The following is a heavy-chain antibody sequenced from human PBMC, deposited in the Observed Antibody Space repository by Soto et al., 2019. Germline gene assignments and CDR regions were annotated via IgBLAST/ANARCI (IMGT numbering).Heavy chain of an antibody. CDR1: GYTFTSYY. D-gene: IGHD2-15*01. CDR2: IDPSGGGT. CDR3: ARDRVDCSGGNCWRSVEDT. J-gene: IGHJ5*02. V-gene: IGHV1-46*01. Sequence: QVQLVQSGAEVKKPGASVKVSCKASGYTFTSYYMHWVRQAPGQGLEWMGIIDPSGGGTSYAQKCKGRLTRTRDTSTRTVYMELSSLRSEDTAVYYCARDRVDCSGGNCWRSVEDTWGQGTLVTVSS.